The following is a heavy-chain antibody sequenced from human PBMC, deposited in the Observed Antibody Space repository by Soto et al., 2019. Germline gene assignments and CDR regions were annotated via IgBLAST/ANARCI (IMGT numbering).Heavy chain of an antibody. Sequence: VELVQPGAEVKKPGSSVKVSCQASEATFRNYAISWVRQAPGQGLGWMGGIFPIFGTANYAHKFQGRVTITADTAANTVYLELSSLRSEDTAVYYCASTKYDSSAYYYGSLGLWGRGTLVTVSS. CDR1: EATFRNYA. D-gene: IGHD3-22*01. J-gene: IGHJ2*01. CDR2: IFPIFGTA. CDR3: ASTKYDSSAYYYGSLGL. V-gene: IGHV1-69*06.